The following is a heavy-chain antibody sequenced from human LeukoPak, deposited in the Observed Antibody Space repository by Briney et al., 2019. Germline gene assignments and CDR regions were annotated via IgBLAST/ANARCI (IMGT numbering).Heavy chain of an antibody. V-gene: IGHV3-30-3*01. CDR1: GFTFSSYA. D-gene: IGHD2-2*01. Sequence: GGSLRLSCAASGFTFSSYAMHWVRQAPGKGLEWVAVISYDGSNKYYADSVKGRFTISRDNSKNTLYLQMNSLRAEDTAVYYCATLGYCSSTSYSRRSNYYYYGMDVWGQGTTVTVSS. J-gene: IGHJ6*02. CDR2: ISYDGSNK. CDR3: ATLGYCSSTSYSRRSNYYYYGMDV.